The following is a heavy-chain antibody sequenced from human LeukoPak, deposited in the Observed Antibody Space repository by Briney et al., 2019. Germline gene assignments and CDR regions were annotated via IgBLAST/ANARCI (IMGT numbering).Heavy chain of an antibody. D-gene: IGHD3-9*01. J-gene: IGHJ1*01. CDR2: MAYSGST. CDR3: ASSSLEYYDTLTGFYD. V-gene: IGHV4-39*07. Sequence: SETLSLTCTVSGGSIFSSSHYWGWVRQPPGKGLEWLGSMAYSGSTYHNPSLKSRVTISIDTSKNHFSLKLSSVTAADTAVYYCASSSLEYYDTLTGFYDWGQGTLVTVSS. CDR1: GGSIFSSSHY.